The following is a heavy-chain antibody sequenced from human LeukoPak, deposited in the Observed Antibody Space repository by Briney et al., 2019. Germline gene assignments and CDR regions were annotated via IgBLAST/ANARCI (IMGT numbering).Heavy chain of an antibody. Sequence: GGPLRLSCVASGFSVSSNYMSWVRRAPGKWREWVSLLYTEGTTYYASSVEGRFTISRDDSRNTINLKMNSLRADDTAVYYCARGGVYYWNPRYWGQGTLVTVSS. D-gene: IGHD1-20*01. CDR2: LYTEGTT. CDR1: GFSVSSNY. V-gene: IGHV3-53*01. J-gene: IGHJ4*02. CDR3: ARGGVYYWNPRY.